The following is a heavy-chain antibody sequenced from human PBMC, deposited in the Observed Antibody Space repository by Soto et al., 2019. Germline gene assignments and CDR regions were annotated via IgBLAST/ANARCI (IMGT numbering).Heavy chain of an antibody. CDR3: ARVLRSIIAAAATWYFDY. D-gene: IGHD6-13*01. Sequence: SETLSLTCTVSGGSISSGGYYWSWIRQHPGKGLEWIGYIYYSGSTYYNPSLKSRVTISVDTSKNQFSLKLSSVTAADTAVYYCARVLRSIIAAAATWYFDYWGQGTLVTVSS. CDR2: IYYSGST. V-gene: IGHV4-31*03. J-gene: IGHJ4*02. CDR1: GGSISSGGYY.